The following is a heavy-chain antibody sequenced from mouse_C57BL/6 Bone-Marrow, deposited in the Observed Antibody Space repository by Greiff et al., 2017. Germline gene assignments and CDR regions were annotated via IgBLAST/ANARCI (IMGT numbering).Heavy chain of an antibody. D-gene: IGHD3-2*02. CDR2: ISNLAYSI. CDR1: GFTFSDYG. Sequence: EVKVVESGGGLVQPGGSLKLSCAASGFTFSDYGMAWVRQAPRKGPEWVAFISNLAYSIYYADTVTGRFTISRENAKNTLYLEMSSLRSEDTAMYYCARQLRLRPYAMDYWGQGTSVTVSS. J-gene: IGHJ4*01. CDR3: ARQLRLRPYAMDY. V-gene: IGHV5-15*01.